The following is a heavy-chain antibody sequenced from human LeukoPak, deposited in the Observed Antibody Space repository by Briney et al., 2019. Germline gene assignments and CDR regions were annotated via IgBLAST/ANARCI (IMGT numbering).Heavy chain of an antibody. V-gene: IGHV3-7*01. J-gene: IGHJ4*02. Sequence: GGSLRLSCVASGFTFNLYWMSWVRQAPGKGLEWVANINQDGSEKYYLDSVRGRFTISRDNAKNLLYLQMNSLRAEDTAVYYCARTDSGVIMLYTIRSAFWGQGTLVTVSS. D-gene: IGHD2-8*01. CDR2: INQDGSEK. CDR3: ARTDSGVIMLYTIRSAF. CDR1: GFTFNLYW.